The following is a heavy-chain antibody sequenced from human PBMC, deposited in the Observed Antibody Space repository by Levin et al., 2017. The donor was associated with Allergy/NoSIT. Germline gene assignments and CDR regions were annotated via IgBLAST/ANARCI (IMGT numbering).Heavy chain of an antibody. CDR2: ISYDGSNK. CDR1: GFTFSSYA. CDR3: ARPMVRGVISEYYFDY. Sequence: GGSLRLSCAASGFTFSSYAMHWVRQAPGKGLEWVAVISYDGSNKYYADSVKGRFTISRDNSKNTLYLQMNSLRAEDTAVYYCARPMVRGVISEYYFDYWGQGTLVTVSS. D-gene: IGHD3-10*01. V-gene: IGHV3-30*04. J-gene: IGHJ4*02.